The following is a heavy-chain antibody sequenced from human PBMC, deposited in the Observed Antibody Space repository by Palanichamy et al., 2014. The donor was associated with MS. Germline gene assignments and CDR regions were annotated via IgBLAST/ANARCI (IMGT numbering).Heavy chain of an antibody. D-gene: IGHD3-22*01. Sequence: QLQLQESGPGLVKPSETLSLTCTVSGGSISSSSYYWGWIRQPPGKGLEWIGSIYYSGSTYYNPSLKSRVTISVDTSKNQFSLKLSSVTAADTAVYYCARIARNQRGGVVITEPFDYWGQGTLVTVSS. V-gene: IGHV4-39*01. J-gene: IGHJ4*02. CDR3: ARIARNQRGGVVITEPFDY. CDR2: IYYSGST. CDR1: GGSISSSSYY.